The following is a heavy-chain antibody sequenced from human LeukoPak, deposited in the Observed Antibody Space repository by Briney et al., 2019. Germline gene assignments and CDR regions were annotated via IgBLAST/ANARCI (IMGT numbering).Heavy chain of an antibody. J-gene: IGHJ4*02. CDR2: IYYSGST. D-gene: IGHD6-13*01. Sequence: NPSETLSLTCTVSGGSISSGDYYWSWIRQPPGKGLEWIGYIYYSGSTYHNPSLKSRVTISVDTSKNQFSLKLSSVTAADTAVYYCARRAYSSSWYSNYFDYWGQGTLVTVSS. CDR3: ARRAYSSSWYSNYFDY. V-gene: IGHV4-30-4*08. CDR1: GGSISSGDYY.